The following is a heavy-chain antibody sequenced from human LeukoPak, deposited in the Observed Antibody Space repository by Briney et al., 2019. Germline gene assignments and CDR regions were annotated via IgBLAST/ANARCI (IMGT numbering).Heavy chain of an antibody. CDR1: GFTFSSYS. D-gene: IGHD6-19*01. J-gene: IGHJ4*02. Sequence: PGGSPRLSCAASGFTFSSYSMNWVRQAPGKGLEWVSYISSSSSTIYYADSVKVRFTISRDNAKNSLYLQMNSLRAEDTAVYYCARGVLAVAGTCYYWGQGTLVTVSS. V-gene: IGHV3-48*01. CDR2: ISSSSSTI. CDR3: ARGVLAVAGTCYY.